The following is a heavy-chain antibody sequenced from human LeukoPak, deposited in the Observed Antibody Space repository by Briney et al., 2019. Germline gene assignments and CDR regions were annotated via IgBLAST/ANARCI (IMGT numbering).Heavy chain of an antibody. CDR2: ISYDGSNK. CDR1: GFTFSSYA. CDR3: ARGLYSSSSEVTFDY. V-gene: IGHV3-30-3*01. Sequence: GRSLRLSCAASGFTFSSYAMHWVRQAPGKGLEWVAVISYDGSNKYYADSVKGRFTISRDNSKNTLYLQMNSLRAEDTAVYYCARGLYSSSSEVTFDYWGQGTWSPSPQ. J-gene: IGHJ4*02. D-gene: IGHD6-6*01.